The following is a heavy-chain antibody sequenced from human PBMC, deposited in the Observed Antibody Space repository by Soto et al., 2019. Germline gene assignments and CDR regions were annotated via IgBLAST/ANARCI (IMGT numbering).Heavy chain of an antibody. CDR3: ARHLGYCSSTSCYTTYYYYYGMDV. J-gene: IGHJ6*02. CDR2: IYYSGST. V-gene: IGHV4-39*01. CDR1: GGSISSSGYY. Sequence: SETLSLTCTVSGGSISSSGYYWGWIRQPPGKGLEWIGSIYYSGSTYYNPSLKSRVTISVDTSKNQFSLKLSSVTAADTAVYYCARHLGYCSSTSCYTTYYYYYGMDVWGQGTTVTVSS. D-gene: IGHD2-2*02.